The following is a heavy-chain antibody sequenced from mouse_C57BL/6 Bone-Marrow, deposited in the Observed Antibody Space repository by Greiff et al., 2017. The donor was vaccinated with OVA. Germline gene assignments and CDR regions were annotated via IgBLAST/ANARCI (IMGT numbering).Heavy chain of an antibody. CDR1: GYAFSSSC. Sequence: QVQLQQSGPELVKPGASVKISCKASGYAFSSSCMNWVKQRPGKGLEWIGRIYPGDGDTNYNGKFKGKATLTADKSSSTAYMQLSSLTSEDSAVYFCARGGWDFDVWGTGTTVTVSS. CDR3: ARGGWDFDV. CDR2: IYPGDGDT. V-gene: IGHV1-82*01. J-gene: IGHJ1*03. D-gene: IGHD1-1*02.